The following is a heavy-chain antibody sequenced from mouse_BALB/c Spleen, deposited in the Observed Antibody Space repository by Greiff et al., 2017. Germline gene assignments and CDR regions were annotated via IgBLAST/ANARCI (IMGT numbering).Heavy chain of an antibody. J-gene: IGHJ4*01. D-gene: IGHD2-2*01. CDR2: IWGDGST. CDR1: GFSLTGYG. CDR3: AREPSMVTTGDYYAMDY. V-gene: IGHV2-6-7*01. Sequence: VKLMESGPGLVAPSQSLSITCTVSGFSLTGYGVNWVRQPPGKGLEWLGMIWGDGSTDYNSALKSRLSISKDNSKSQVFLKMNSLQTDDTARYYCAREPSMVTTGDYYAMDYWGQGTSVTVSS.